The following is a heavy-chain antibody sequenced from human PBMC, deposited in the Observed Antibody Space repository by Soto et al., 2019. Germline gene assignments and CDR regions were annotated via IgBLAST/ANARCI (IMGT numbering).Heavy chain of an antibody. D-gene: IGHD3-3*01. Sequence: GGSLRLSCVVSGFTFSRYWMSLVRQAPGKGLEWVANINQDGSEKHYVDSVKGRFTISRENAKNSLYLQMNTLRAEDTAVYYCANQYDHLLKFFADWYQGTLVTVSS. V-gene: IGHV3-7*01. CDR2: INQDGSEK. CDR1: GFTFSRYW. CDR3: ANQYDHLLKFFAD. J-gene: IGHJ4*02.